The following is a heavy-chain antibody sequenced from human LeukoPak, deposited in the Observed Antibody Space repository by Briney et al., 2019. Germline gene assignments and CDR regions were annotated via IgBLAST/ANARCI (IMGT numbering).Heavy chain of an antibody. V-gene: IGHV1-69*13. CDR3: ARDGSGAFDI. J-gene: IGHJ3*02. CDR2: IIPIFGTA. Sequence: SVNVSCKASEGTFSSYAISWVRQAPGQGLEWMGGIIPIFGTANYAQKFQGRVTITADESTSTAYMELSSLRSEDTAVYYCARDGSGAFDIWGQGTMVTVSS. CDR1: EGTFSSYA. D-gene: IGHD1-14*01.